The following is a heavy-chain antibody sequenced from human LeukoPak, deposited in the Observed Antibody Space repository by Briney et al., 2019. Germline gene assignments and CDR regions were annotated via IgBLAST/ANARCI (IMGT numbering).Heavy chain of an antibody. CDR3: ARSIGATPGYNWSHP. D-gene: IGHD3-10*01. V-gene: IGHV4-59*01. Sequence: SETLSLTCTVSGGSISSYYWSWIRQPPGKGLEWIGYIYYSGSSSYNPSLKSRVTMSIDTSKNQFSLKLTSVTAADTAVYYCARSIGATPGYNWSHPWGQGTLVTVSS. CDR1: GGSISSYY. CDR2: IYYSGSS. J-gene: IGHJ5*02.